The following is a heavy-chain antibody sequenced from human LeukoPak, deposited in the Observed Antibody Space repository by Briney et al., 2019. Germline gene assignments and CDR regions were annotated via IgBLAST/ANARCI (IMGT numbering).Heavy chain of an antibody. CDR1: GGSISSYY. CDR3: ARSWPIAAAGTRGGWFDP. CDR2: IYYSGST. D-gene: IGHD6-13*01. Sequence: KPSETLSLTCTVSGGSISSYYWSWIRQPPGKGLAWIGYIYYSGSTNYNPSLKSRVTISVDTSKNQFSLKLSSVTAADTAVYYCARSWPIAAAGTRGGWFDPWGQGTLVTVSS. J-gene: IGHJ5*02. V-gene: IGHV4-59*01.